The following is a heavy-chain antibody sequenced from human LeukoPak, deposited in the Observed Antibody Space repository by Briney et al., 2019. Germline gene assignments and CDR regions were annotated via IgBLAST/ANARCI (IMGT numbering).Heavy chain of an antibody. J-gene: IGHJ4*02. Sequence: SETLSLTCAVSGGSISSSNWWSWVRQPPGKGLEWIGEIYHSGSTNYIPSLKSRVTISVDKSKNQFSLKLSSVTAADTAVYYCARAVGYLDHSLDYWGQGTLVTVSS. D-gene: IGHD3-9*01. V-gene: IGHV4-4*02. CDR2: IYHSGST. CDR1: GGSISSSNW. CDR3: ARAVGYLDHSLDY.